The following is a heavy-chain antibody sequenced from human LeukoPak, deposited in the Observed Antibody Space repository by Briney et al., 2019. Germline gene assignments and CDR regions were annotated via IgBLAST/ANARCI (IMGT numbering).Heavy chain of an antibody. CDR2: IYYSGST. CDR1: GGSFSGYY. Sequence: PSETLSLTCAVYGGSFSGYYWSWIRQPPGKGLEWIGSIYYSGSTYYNPSLKSRVTISVDTSKNQFSLKLSSVTAADTAVYYCARPGIAAAGMSWFDPWGQGTLVTVSS. CDR3: ARPGIAAAGMSWFDP. D-gene: IGHD6-13*01. V-gene: IGHV4-34*01. J-gene: IGHJ5*02.